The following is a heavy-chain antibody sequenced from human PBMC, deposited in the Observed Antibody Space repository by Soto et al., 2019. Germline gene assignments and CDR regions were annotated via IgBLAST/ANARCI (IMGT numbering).Heavy chain of an antibody. J-gene: IGHJ5*02. CDR1: GGSISSGGYY. V-gene: IGHV4-31*03. D-gene: IGHD3-22*01. CDR2: IYYSGST. Sequence: QVQLQESGPGLVKPSQTLSLTCTVSGGSISSGGYYWSWIRQHPGKGLEWIGYIYYSGSTYYNPSLKSRVTISVDTSKNQFSLKLSSVTAADTAVYYCARDGYYYDIGSHGGFDPWGQGTLVTVSS. CDR3: ARDGYYYDIGSHGGFDP.